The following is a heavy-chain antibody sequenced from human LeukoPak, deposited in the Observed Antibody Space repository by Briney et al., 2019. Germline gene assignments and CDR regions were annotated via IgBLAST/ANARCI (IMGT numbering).Heavy chain of an antibody. J-gene: IGHJ4*02. CDR3: ARAQWELPPDY. CDR2: IKNEGSDT. D-gene: IGHD1-26*01. V-gene: IGHV3-74*01. CDR1: GFTFSSYW. Sequence: GGSLRLSCAVSGFTFSSYWIHWVRQAPGKGLVWVSRIKNEGSDTRYADSVKGRFTISRDNAKNTLYLQMNSLRAEDTAVYYCARAQWELPPDYWGQGTLVTVSS.